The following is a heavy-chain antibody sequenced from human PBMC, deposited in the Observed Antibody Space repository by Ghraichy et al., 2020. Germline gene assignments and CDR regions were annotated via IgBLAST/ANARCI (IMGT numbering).Heavy chain of an antibody. Sequence: SETLSLTCSVSGDSITSGSYYWGWIRQSPGKGLEWIGSLYYTGSTYYNPSLKSRVAISVDTSKNQLSLNVRSVTAADTAVYYCERRRGGRYNWNYFDYWGQGALVTVSS. CDR2: LYYTGST. V-gene: IGHV4-39*01. CDR3: ERRRGGRYNWNYFDY. J-gene: IGHJ4*02. CDR1: GDSITSGSYY. D-gene: IGHD1-20*01.